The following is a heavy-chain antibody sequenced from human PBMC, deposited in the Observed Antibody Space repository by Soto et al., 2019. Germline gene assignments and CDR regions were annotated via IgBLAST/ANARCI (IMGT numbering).Heavy chain of an antibody. Sequence: SVKVSCKASGGTFSSYAISWVRQAPGQGLEWMGGIIPIFGTANYAQKFQGRVTITADESTSTAYMELSSLRSEDTAVYYCARDANVDTAMDYFDYWGQGTLVTVSS. V-gene: IGHV1-69*13. CDR2: IIPIFGTA. D-gene: IGHD5-18*01. CDR3: ARDANVDTAMDYFDY. J-gene: IGHJ4*02. CDR1: GGTFSSYA.